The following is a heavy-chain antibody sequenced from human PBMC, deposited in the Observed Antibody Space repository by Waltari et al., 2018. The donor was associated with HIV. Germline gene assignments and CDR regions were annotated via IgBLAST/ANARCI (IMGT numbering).Heavy chain of an antibody. D-gene: IGHD2-2*01. CDR1: GFRLGRCG. Sequence: QVQLVESGGGVVQPGRSLRLSCAASGFRLGRCGMHWVRQAPGKGLEWVAVIWYDGSQKYYADSVKGRFTISRDNSKNMLYLQVNSLKAEDAALYYCAKGFCSSSNCYALDYWGQGTLVTVSS. CDR2: IWYDGSQK. CDR3: AKGFCSSSNCYALDY. J-gene: IGHJ4*02. V-gene: IGHV3-30*18.